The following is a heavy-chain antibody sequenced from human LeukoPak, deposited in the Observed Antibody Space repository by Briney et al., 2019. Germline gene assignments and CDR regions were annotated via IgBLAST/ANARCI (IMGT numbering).Heavy chain of an antibody. V-gene: IGHV4-61*02. CDR3: ARGIALTGSTKGDWFDP. J-gene: IGHJ5*02. Sequence: SETLSLTCTVSGGSISSGSYYWSWIRQPAGKGLEWIGRMYSSGSTNYNPSLQSRVTISRDTSKNQFSLNLSSVTAADTAIYYCARGIALTGSTKGDWFDPWGQGTLVTVSS. D-gene: IGHD1-20*01. CDR1: GGSISSGSYY. CDR2: MYSSGST.